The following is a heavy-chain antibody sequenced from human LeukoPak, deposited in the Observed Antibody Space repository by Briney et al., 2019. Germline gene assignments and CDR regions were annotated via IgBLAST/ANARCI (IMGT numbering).Heavy chain of an antibody. J-gene: IGHJ4*02. CDR2: IYYSGST. D-gene: IGHD3-22*01. Sequence: SETLSLTCAVSGGSISSRNWWSWVRQPPGQGLEWIGSIYYSGSTYYNPSLKSRVTISVDTSKNQFSLKLSSVTAADTAVYYCARHDYYDSSGYYYVLNYWGQGTLVTVSS. CDR3: ARHDYYDSSGYYYVLNY. CDR1: GGSISSRNW. V-gene: IGHV4-39*01.